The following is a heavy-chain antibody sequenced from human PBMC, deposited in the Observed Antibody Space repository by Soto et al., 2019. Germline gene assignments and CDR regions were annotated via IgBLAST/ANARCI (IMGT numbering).Heavy chain of an antibody. V-gene: IGHV1-69*08. CDR3: AGDPDCHYNDSHASSYP. CDR1: GGTFSTYT. CDR2: IIPIIGII. Sequence: QVQLVQSGAEVKKPGSSVKVSCKASGGTFSTYTITWVRQAPGQGLEWMGRIIPIIGIINYAQKFQGRVTISADKFTGTAYMELTRLRSDDTAVYYCAGDPDCHYNDSHASSYPWGPGTLVTVSS. J-gene: IGHJ5*02. D-gene: IGHD3-16*01.